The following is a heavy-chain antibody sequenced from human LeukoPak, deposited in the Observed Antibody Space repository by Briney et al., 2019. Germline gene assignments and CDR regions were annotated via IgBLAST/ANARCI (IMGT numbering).Heavy chain of an antibody. Sequence: RSSETLSLTCTVSGGSISSYYWSWIRQPAGKGLEWIGRSYTSGSTNYNPSLKSRVTMPVDASKDQFSLKLSSASAADTAVYYCASSYSGSYSTDYWGQGTLVTVSS. J-gene: IGHJ4*02. V-gene: IGHV4-4*07. CDR2: SYTSGST. CDR3: ASSYSGSYSTDY. D-gene: IGHD1-26*01. CDR1: GGSISSYY.